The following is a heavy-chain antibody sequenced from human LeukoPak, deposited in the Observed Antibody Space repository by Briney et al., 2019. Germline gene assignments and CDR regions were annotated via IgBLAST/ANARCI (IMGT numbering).Heavy chain of an antibody. CDR1: GFTFSSYE. D-gene: IGHD2-15*01. Sequence: PGGSLRLSCAASGFTFSSYEMNWVRQAPGKGLEWVSYISSSGSTIYYADSVKGRFTISRDNAKNSLYLQMNSLRAEDTAVYYCARGYCSGGSCYNNWNDPPLYGMDVWGQGTTVTVSS. CDR2: ISSSGSTI. V-gene: IGHV3-48*03. J-gene: IGHJ6*02. CDR3: ARGYCSGGSCYNNWNDPPLYGMDV.